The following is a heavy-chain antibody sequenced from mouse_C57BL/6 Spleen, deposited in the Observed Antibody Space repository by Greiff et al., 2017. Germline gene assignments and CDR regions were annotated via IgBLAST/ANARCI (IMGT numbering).Heavy chain of an antibody. D-gene: IGHD1-1*01. CDR1: GFNIKDDY. V-gene: IGHV14-4*01. CDR3: TSYYYGSWFAD. CDR2: IDPENGDT. Sequence: VQLQQSGAELVRPGASVKLSCTASGFNIKDDYMHWVKQRPEQGLAWIGWIDPENGDTEYASKFQGKATITADTSSNTAYLQLSSLTSEDTAVYYCTSYYYGSWFADWGQGTLVTVSA. J-gene: IGHJ3*01.